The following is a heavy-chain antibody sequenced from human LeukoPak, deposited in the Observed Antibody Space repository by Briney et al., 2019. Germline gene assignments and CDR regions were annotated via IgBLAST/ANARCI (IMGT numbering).Heavy chain of an antibody. J-gene: IGHJ6*02. CDR2: IYSCYSDT. V-gene: IGHV5-51*01. D-gene: IGHD3-9*01. Sequence: GEALKTPLKGSGYSFTSYWIGLVRQRPGKGLEWMLIIYSCYSDTRYSPPFQGQVTISANKSISTAYLQWSSLKASDTAMYYCARFIDGSSHQTARARILDGIDVWGQGTTVTVCS. CDR1: GYSFTSYW. CDR3: ARFIDGSSHQTARARILDGIDV.